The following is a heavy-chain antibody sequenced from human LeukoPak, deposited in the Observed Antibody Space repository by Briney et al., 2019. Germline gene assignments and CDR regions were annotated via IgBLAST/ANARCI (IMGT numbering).Heavy chain of an antibody. V-gene: IGHV4-59*12. CDR3: ARDYYGSGSFFDY. J-gene: IGHJ4*02. CDR2: IYYSGST. CDR1: GGSISSYY. D-gene: IGHD3-10*01. Sequence: SETLSLTCTVSGGSISSYYWTWIRQPPGKGLEWIGYIYYSGSTNYNPSLKSRVTISVDTSKNQFSLKLSSVTAADTAVYYCARDYYGSGSFFDYWGQGTLVTFSS.